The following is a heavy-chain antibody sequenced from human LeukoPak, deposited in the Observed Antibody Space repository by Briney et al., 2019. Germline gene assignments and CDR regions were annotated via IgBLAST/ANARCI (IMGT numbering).Heavy chain of an antibody. CDR1: GGTFSSYA. J-gene: IGHJ4*02. Sequence: GASVRVSCTASGGTFSSYAISWVRQAPGQGLEWMGGIIPIFGTANYAQKFQGRVTITADESTSTAYMELSSLRSEDTAVYYCARADLYSSSYLFDYWGQGTLVTVSS. D-gene: IGHD6-6*01. CDR2: IIPIFGTA. V-gene: IGHV1-69*01. CDR3: ARADLYSSSYLFDY.